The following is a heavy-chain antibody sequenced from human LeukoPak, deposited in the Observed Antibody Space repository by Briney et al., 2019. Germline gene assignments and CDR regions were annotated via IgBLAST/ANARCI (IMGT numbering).Heavy chain of an antibody. V-gene: IGHV5-51*01. D-gene: IGHD3-10*01. J-gene: IGHJ4*02. CDR2: IYPGDSDT. CDR3: ARRGLYGSGSPYFDY. CDR1: GYSFTSYW. Sequence: GESLKIACKGSGYSFTSYWIGWVRQMPGKGLEWMGIIYPGDSDTRYSPSFQGQVTISADKSISTAYLQWSSLEASDTAMYYCARRGLYGSGSPYFDYWGQGTLVTVSS.